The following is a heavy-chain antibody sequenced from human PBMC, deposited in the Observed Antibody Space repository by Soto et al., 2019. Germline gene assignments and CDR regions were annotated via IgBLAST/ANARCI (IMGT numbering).Heavy chain of an antibody. J-gene: IGHJ5*02. CDR3: ARGGGDSDWMS. V-gene: IGHV3-11*05. CDR2: ISSSTTYT. CDR1: GFIFSDYY. D-gene: IGHD2-21*02. Sequence: QVQLVESGGGLVKPGGSLRLSCAASGFIFSDYYMSWIRQAPGKGLEWVSYISSSTTYTNYADSVQGRFTISRDNAKTSLYLQMTSLRAEDTAVYYCARGGGDSDWMSWGQGTLVTVSS.